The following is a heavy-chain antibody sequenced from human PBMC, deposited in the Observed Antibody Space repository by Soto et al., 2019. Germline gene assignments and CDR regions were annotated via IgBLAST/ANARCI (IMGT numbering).Heavy chain of an antibody. J-gene: IGHJ5*02. CDR1: GFIFNNYA. D-gene: IGHD6-6*01. CDR2: ISANSGNT. CDR3: ARDPPVTGSSSTGFDP. Sequence: ASVKVSCKAFGFIFNNYAISWVRQAPGQGLEWMGWISANSGNTNYAQKLQGRVTMTTDTSTSTAYMELRSLRSDDTAVYYCARDPPVTGSSSTGFDPWGQGTLVTVSS. V-gene: IGHV1-18*04.